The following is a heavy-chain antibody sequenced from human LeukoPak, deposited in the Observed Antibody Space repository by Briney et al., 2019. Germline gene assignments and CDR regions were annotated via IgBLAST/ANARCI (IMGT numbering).Heavy chain of an antibody. CDR3: ARASSGYLGNYFGY. J-gene: IGHJ4*02. CDR1: GFTFSSYA. CDR2: ISYDGSNK. D-gene: IGHD3-22*01. V-gene: IGHV3-30-3*01. Sequence: GGSPRLSCAASGFTFSSYAMHWVRQAPGKGLEWVAVISYDGSNKYYADSVKGRFTISRDNSKNTLYLQMNSLRAEDTAVYYCARASSGYLGNYFGYWGQGTLVTVSS.